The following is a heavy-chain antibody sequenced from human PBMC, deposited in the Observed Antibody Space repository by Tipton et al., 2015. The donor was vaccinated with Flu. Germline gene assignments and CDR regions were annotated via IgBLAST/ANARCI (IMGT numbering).Heavy chain of an antibody. Sequence: GSLRLSYAASTFTFSRYWMSWVRQAPGKGLEWVANIKEDGSERSYVDSVKGRFTISRDNAKDSLYLQMNSLRAEDTAVYYCTRYCSGGSCYSGDYYYHYGMDVWGQGTTVTVSS. CDR1: TFTFSRYW. CDR2: IKEDGSER. J-gene: IGHJ6*02. D-gene: IGHD2-15*01. V-gene: IGHV3-7*01. CDR3: TRYCSGGSCYSGDYYYHYGMDV.